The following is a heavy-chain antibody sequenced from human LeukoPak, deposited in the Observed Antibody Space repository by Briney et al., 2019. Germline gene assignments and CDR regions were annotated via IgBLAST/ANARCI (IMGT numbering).Heavy chain of an antibody. CDR1: GFTFTGYA. D-gene: IGHD2-21*02. CDR3: AKGRGVTTRPHFDF. CDR2: VSVSGDST. Sequence: SRGSLRLSCAASGFTFTGYAMNWVRQAPGEGLEWVSTVSVSGDSTYYADSVKGRFTISRDNSKDTLYLQMHSLRAEDTALYYCAKGRGVTTRPHFDFWGQGTLVSV. V-gene: IGHV3-23*01. J-gene: IGHJ4*02.